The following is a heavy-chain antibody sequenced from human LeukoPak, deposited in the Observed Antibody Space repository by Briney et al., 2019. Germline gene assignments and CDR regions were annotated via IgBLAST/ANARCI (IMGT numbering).Heavy chain of an antibody. CDR2: INPNSGGT. Sequence: GASVKVSCKASGYTFTGYYMHWVRQAPGQGLEWMGWINPNSGGTNYAQKFQGRVTMTRDTSISTAYMELSRLRSDDTAVYYCARAPGIGYCSSTSCYKHYWFDPWGQGTLVTVSS. V-gene: IGHV1-2*02. D-gene: IGHD2-2*01. CDR1: GYTFTGYY. J-gene: IGHJ5*02. CDR3: ARAPGIGYCSSTSCYKHYWFDP.